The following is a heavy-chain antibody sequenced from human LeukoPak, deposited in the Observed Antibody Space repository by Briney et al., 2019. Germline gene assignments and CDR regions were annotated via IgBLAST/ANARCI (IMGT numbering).Heavy chain of an antibody. V-gene: IGHV3-11*05. D-gene: IGHD6-13*01. J-gene: IGHJ4*02. CDR1: GFTFSDYY. CDR3: ARVSGYSSSWYAGRYYFDY. CDR2: ISSSSSYT. Sequence: GGSLRLSCAASGFTFSDYYMSWIRQAPGKGLEWVSYISSSSSYTNYADSVKGRFTISRENAKNSLYLQMNSLRAEDTAVYYCARVSGYSSSWYAGRYYFDYWGQGTLVTVSS.